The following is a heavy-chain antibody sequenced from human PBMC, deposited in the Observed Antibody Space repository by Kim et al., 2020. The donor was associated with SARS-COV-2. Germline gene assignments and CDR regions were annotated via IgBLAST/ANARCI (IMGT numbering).Heavy chain of an antibody. V-gene: IGHV4-30-4*01. CDR3: AREVVVRTAQYGMDV. CDR2: IYYSGST. CDR1: GGSISSGDYY. D-gene: IGHD2-15*01. Sequence: SETLSLTCTVSGGSISSGDYYWSWIRQPPGKGLEWIGYIYYSGSTYYNPSLKSGVTISVDTSKNQFSLKLSSVTAADTAVYYCAREVVVRTAQYGMDVWGQGTTVTVSS. J-gene: IGHJ6*02.